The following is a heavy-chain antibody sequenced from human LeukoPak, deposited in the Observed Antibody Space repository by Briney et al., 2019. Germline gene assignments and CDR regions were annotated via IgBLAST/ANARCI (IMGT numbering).Heavy chain of an antibody. Sequence: PSQTLSLTCTVSGGSISSGSYYWSWIRQPAGKGLEWIGRIHTSGSTNYNPSLKSRVTISVDTSKNQFSLKLSSVTAADTAVYYCVASVYYDFWSGYFGGYWGQGTLVTVSS. CDR2: IHTSGST. CDR1: GGSISSGSYY. V-gene: IGHV4-61*02. D-gene: IGHD3-3*01. J-gene: IGHJ4*02. CDR3: VASVYYDFWSGYFGGY.